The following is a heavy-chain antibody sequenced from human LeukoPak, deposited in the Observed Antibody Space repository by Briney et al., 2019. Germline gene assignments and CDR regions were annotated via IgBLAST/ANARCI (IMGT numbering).Heavy chain of an antibody. J-gene: IGHJ4*02. Sequence: KSSETLSLTCTVSGGPFSIYYWSWIRQPAGKGLEWIGRIYTSGSTNYNPSLKSRVTMSVDTSKNQFSLNLNSVTAADTAVYYCARGPTTVTRAFDYWGQGTLVTVSS. CDR3: ARGPTTVTRAFDY. CDR2: IYTSGST. D-gene: IGHD4-17*01. V-gene: IGHV4-4*07. CDR1: GGPFSIYY.